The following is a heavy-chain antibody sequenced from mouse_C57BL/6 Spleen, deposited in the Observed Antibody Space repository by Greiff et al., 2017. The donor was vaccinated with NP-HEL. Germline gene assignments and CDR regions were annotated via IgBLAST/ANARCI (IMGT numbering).Heavy chain of an antibody. Sequence: QVQLKQPGTELVKPGASVKLSCKASGYTFTSYWMHWVKQRPGQGLEWIGNINPSNGGTNYNEKFKSKATLTVDKSSSTAYMQLSSLTSEDSAVYYCARTGTWGYYFDYWGQGTTLTVSS. V-gene: IGHV1-53*01. D-gene: IGHD4-1*01. CDR1: GYTFTSYW. CDR2: INPSNGGT. J-gene: IGHJ2*01. CDR3: ARTGTWGYYFDY.